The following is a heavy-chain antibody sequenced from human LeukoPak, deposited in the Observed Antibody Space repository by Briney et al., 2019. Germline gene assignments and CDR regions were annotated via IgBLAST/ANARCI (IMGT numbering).Heavy chain of an antibody. CDR3: ARDREGSRDAFDI. Sequence: PGGSLRLSCAASGFTFSRYWMSCVRQAPGKGLELVAKIKQDGSARFYGDSVKGRFTVSRDNAKNSLYIQMNSLRAEDTAEYYCARDREGSRDAFDIWGQGKMVTVSS. D-gene: IGHD1-26*01. CDR1: GFTFSRYW. CDR2: IKQDGSAR. V-gene: IGHV3-7*01. J-gene: IGHJ3*02.